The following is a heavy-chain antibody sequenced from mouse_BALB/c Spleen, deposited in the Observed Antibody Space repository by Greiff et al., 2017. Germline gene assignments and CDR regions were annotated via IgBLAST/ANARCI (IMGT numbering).Heavy chain of an antibody. CDR1: GFSLTGYG. CDR2: IWGDGST. Sequence: VMLVESGPGLVAPSQSLSITCTVSGFSLTGYGVNWVRQPPGKGLEWLGMIWGDGSTDYNSALKSRLSISKDNSKSQVFLKMNSLQTDDTARYYCARSYYRYDDAMDYGGQGTSVTVSS. D-gene: IGHD2-14*01. J-gene: IGHJ4*01. CDR3: ARSYYRYDDAMDY. V-gene: IGHV2-6-7*01.